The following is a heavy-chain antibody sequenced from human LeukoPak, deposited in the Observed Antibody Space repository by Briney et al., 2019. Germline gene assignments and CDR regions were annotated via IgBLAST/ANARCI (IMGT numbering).Heavy chain of an antibody. D-gene: IGHD3-22*01. CDR3: AKDFSVYYYDSRVLDY. V-gene: IGHV3-53*05. CDR1: GFTVSSNY. Sequence: GGSLRLSCAASGFTVSSNYMSWVRQAPGKGLEWVSLIYSGGSTYYADSVKGRFTISRDNSKNTLYLQMNSLRAEDTAVYYCAKDFSVYYYDSRVLDYWGQGTLVTVSS. J-gene: IGHJ4*02. CDR2: IYSGGST.